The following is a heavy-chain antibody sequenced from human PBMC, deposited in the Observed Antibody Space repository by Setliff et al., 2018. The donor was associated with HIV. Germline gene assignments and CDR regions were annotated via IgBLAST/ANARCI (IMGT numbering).Heavy chain of an antibody. J-gene: IGHJ4*02. CDR2: IYTSGST. D-gene: IGHD1-1*01. CDR1: GGSMSSGSYF. V-gene: IGHV4-61*02. CDR3: ARRPPLTTGREYYFDF. Sequence: SETLSLTCTVSGGSMSSGSYFWSWIRQPAGKGLEWIGRIYTSGSTDYNPSLKSRLTISIDTSKNQFSLKLNAVTAADTAVYYCARRPPLTTGREYYFDFWGQGTLVTVSS.